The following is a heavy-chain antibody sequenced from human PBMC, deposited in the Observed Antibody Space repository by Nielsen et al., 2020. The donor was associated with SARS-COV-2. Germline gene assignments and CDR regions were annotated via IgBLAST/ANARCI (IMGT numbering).Heavy chain of an antibody. V-gene: IGHV2-26*01. J-gene: IGHJ4*02. D-gene: IGHD5-18*01. CDR2: IFSNDEK. CDR3: ARILGYSYGPYFDY. Sequence: WIRQPPGKALEWLAHIFSNDEKSYSTSLKSRLTISKDTSKSQVVLTMTNMDPVDTATYYCARILGYSYGPYFDYWGQGTLVTVSS.